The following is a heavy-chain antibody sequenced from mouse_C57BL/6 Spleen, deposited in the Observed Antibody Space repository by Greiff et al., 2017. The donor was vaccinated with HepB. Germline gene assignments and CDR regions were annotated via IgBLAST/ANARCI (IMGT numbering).Heavy chain of an antibody. CDR3: ARFITKRNYAMDY. Sequence: EVQLQQSGPELVKPGASVKIPCKASGYTFTDYNMDWVKQSHGKSLEWIGDINPNNGGTIYNQKFKGKATLTVDKSSSTAYMELRSLTSEDTAVYYCARFITKRNYAMDYWGQGTSVTVSS. CDR2: INPNNGGT. V-gene: IGHV1-18*01. J-gene: IGHJ4*01. CDR1: GYTFTDYN. D-gene: IGHD1-1*01.